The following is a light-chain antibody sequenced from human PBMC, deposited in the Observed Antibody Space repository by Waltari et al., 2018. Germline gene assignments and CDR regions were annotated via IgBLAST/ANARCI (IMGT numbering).Light chain of an antibody. CDR2: EDI. V-gene: IGLV3-10*01. J-gene: IGLJ2*01. CDR3: YVGDLSTNHRI. Sequence: SSELTQPPPVSVSPGQTARISCSGDALPKKNVCWYQQKTGQAPLRGIYEDIKRPSGIPEMFSAFTSGTMATLTISGAQVDDGADYYCYVGDLSTNHRIFGGGTKLTVV. CDR1: ALPKKN.